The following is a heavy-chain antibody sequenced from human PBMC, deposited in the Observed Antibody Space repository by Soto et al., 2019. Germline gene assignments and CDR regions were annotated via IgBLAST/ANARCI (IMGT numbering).Heavy chain of an antibody. V-gene: IGHV4-39*01. CDR3: AGHEEYSSCPGLFAP. CDR2: IYYSGST. CDR1: GGSISSSSYY. D-gene: IGHD6-6*01. Sequence: QLQLQESGPGLVKPSETLSLTCTVSGGSISSSSYYWCWIRQPPGKGLEWIGSIYYSGSTYYNPSLTSRVTICVDTSKYQFSRKLRSVTAAVTAVYYCAGHEEYSSCPGLFAPWGQFTLVTVSS. J-gene: IGHJ5*02.